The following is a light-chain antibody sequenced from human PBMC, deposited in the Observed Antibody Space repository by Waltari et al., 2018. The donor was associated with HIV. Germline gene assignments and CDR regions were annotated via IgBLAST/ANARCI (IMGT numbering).Light chain of an antibody. J-gene: IGKJ4*01. CDR1: QSVRSN. CDR3: QHYNYWPPPLT. Sequence: IVMTQSRDTLSVSPGVRATLSCRASQSVRSNLAWYQQKPGQTPRLLIYGASTRATRIPARFSVSGSGSEFTLTLSSLQSEDFAVYFCQHYNYWPPPLTFGRGTKVEIK. CDR2: GAS. V-gene: IGKV3-15*01.